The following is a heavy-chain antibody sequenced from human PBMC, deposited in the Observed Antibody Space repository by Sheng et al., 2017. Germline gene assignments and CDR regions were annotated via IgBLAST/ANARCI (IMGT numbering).Heavy chain of an antibody. Sequence: EVQLVESGGGLIQPGGSLRLSCAASGFTFSSYEINWVRQAPGKGLEWVSYIGTGGSPRYYADSVKGRFTISRDNAKNSLYLQLNSLRVEDTAVYYCAREGWNDNFDYWGQGTLVTVSS. J-gene: IGHJ4*02. CDR2: IGTGGSPR. CDR3: AREGWNDNFDY. V-gene: IGHV3-48*03. CDR1: GFTFSSYE. D-gene: IGHD1-1*01.